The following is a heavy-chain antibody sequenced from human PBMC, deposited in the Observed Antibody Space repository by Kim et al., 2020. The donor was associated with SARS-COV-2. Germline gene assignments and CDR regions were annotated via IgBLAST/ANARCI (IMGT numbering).Heavy chain of an antibody. J-gene: IGHJ4*02. CDR1: GFTFSSYA. CDR3: AKVWGYSSGWYFKGEPHFDY. CDR2: ISGSGGST. D-gene: IGHD6-19*01. V-gene: IGHV3-23*01. Sequence: GGSLRLSCAASGFTFSSYAMSWVRQAPGKGLEWVSAISGSGGSTYYADSVKGRFTISRDNSKNTLYLQMNSLRAEDTAVYYCAKVWGYSSGWYFKGEPHFDYWGQGTLVTVSS.